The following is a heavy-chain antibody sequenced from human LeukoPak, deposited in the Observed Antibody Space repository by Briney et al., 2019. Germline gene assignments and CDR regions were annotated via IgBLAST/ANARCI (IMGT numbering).Heavy chain of an antibody. J-gene: IGHJ4*02. CDR1: GFTFSSYA. V-gene: IGHV3-23*01. D-gene: IGHD4-17*01. Sequence: QAGGSLRLSCAASGFTFSSYAMRWVRQAPGKGLEWVSAISGGGGSTYYADSVKGRFTISRDNSKNTLYLQMNSLRAEDTAVYYCATPDYGDYFFDYWGQGTLVTVSS. CDR2: ISGGGGST. CDR3: ATPDYGDYFFDY.